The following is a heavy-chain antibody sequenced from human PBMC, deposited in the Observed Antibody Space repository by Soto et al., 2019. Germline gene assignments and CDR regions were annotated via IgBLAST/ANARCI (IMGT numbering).Heavy chain of an antibody. CDR3: ARLSVRYCSGGSCSQLDY. Sequence: EVQLVESGGGLVQPGGSMRLSCAASGFTFSTYSMNWVRQAPGKGLEWVSFISSSGGTIYYADSVKGRFTISRDNAKNSLYLQMNSLSDEDTAVYYCARLSVRYCSGGSCSQLDYWGQGTLVTVSS. D-gene: IGHD2-15*01. V-gene: IGHV3-48*02. J-gene: IGHJ4*02. CDR2: ISSSGGTI. CDR1: GFTFSTYS.